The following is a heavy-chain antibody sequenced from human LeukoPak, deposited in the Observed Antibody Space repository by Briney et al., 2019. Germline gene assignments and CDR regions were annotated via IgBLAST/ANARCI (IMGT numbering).Heavy chain of an antibody. D-gene: IGHD3-10*01. CDR2: IYYSGST. J-gene: IGHJ6*04. CDR1: GGSISSYY. CDR3: AREPHSMKYYYGSGSLAGILDV. Sequence: SETLSLTCTVSGGSISSYYWSWIRQPPGKGLEWIGYIYYSGSTNYNPSLKSRVTISVDTSKNQFSLRLSSVTAADTAVYYCAREPHSMKYYYGSGSLAGILDVWGKGTTVTVSS. V-gene: IGHV4-59*01.